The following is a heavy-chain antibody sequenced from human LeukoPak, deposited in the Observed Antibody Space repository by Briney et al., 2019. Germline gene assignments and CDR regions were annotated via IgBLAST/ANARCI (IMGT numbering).Heavy chain of an antibody. J-gene: IGHJ4*02. D-gene: IGHD6-6*01. CDR1: GFTFSSYA. Sequence: GGSLRLSCAASGFTFSSYAMSWVRQAPGKGLEWVSAISGSGGSTYYADSVKGRFTISRDNSKNTLYLQMNSLRAEDTAVYYCAKDGGVSGSSPEDYYFDYWGQGTLVTVSS. V-gene: IGHV3-23*01. CDR2: ISGSGGST. CDR3: AKDGGVSGSSPEDYYFDY.